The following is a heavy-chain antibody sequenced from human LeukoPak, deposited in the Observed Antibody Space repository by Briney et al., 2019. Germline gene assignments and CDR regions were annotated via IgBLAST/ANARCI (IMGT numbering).Heavy chain of an antibody. V-gene: IGHV3-48*03. CDR2: ISRSGTTI. D-gene: IGHD2-21*01. CDR1: GFTFSSYA. J-gene: IGHJ6*03. Sequence: GGSLRLSCAASGFTFSSYAMTWVRQAPGKGLEWVSYISRSGTTIYYADSVKGRFAISRDNAKNSLYLQMNSLRAEDTAVYYCARASRDSDYYYYYYMDVWGKGTTVTISS. CDR3: ARASRDSDYYYYYYMDV.